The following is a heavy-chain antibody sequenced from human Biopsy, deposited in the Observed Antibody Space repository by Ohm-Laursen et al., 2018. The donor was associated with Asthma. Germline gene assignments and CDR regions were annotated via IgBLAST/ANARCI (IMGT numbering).Heavy chain of an antibody. CDR2: IYYSGST. CDR1: GGSINIGDYY. Sequence: TLSLTCTVSGGSINIGDYYWSWIRQHPVEGLEWIGYIYYSGSTYYNPSLKSRVSISLDTSKNQFSLSLTSVTAADTAVYYCARTTYGDDGFDPWGQGTLVTVSS. V-gene: IGHV4-31*03. CDR3: ARTTYGDDGFDP. J-gene: IGHJ5*02. D-gene: IGHD4-17*01.